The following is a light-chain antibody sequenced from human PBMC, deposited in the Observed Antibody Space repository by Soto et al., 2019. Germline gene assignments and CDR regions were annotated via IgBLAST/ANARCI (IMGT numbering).Light chain of an antibody. CDR3: SSYTSSSTYVV. J-gene: IGLJ2*01. Sequence: QSALTQPASVSGSPGQSITISCTGTSSDVGGYNYISWYQQHPGKAPKLMIYDVSNRPSGVSNRFSGSKSSNTASLTMSGLQAEDEADYYCSSYTSSSTYVVFGGGTKVTVL. V-gene: IGLV2-14*01. CDR2: DVS. CDR1: SSDVGGYNY.